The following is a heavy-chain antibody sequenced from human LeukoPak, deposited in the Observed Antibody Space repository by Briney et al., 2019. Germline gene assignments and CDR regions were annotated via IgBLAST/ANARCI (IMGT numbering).Heavy chain of an antibody. Sequence: GGSLRLSCAASGFTFSSYSMNWVRQAPGKGLEWVSSISSSSSYIYYADSVKGRFTISRDNAKNSLYLQMNSLRAEDTAVYYCARYEDDILTGYYNPFDYWGQGTLVTVSS. CDR1: GFTFSSYS. V-gene: IGHV3-21*01. CDR3: ARYEDDILTGYYNPFDY. CDR2: ISSSSSYI. D-gene: IGHD3-9*01. J-gene: IGHJ4*02.